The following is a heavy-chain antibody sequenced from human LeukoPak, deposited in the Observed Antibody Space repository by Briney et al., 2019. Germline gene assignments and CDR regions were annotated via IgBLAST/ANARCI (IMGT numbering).Heavy chain of an antibody. CDR1: GGSISSYY. CDR3: ARHDWAVAAPPFI. D-gene: IGHD6-19*01. V-gene: IGHV4-59*08. CDR2: IYYSGST. J-gene: IGHJ3*02. Sequence: PSETLSLTCTVSGGSISSYYWSWIRQPPGKGLEWIGYIYYSGSTNYNPSLKSRVTISVDTSKNQFSLKLSSVTAADTAVYYCARHDWAVAAPPFIWGQGTMVTVSS.